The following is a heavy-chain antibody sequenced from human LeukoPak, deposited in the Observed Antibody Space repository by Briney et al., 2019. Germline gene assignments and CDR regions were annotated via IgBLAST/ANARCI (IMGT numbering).Heavy chain of an antibody. CDR1: GFTFSSCW. J-gene: IGHJ4*02. V-gene: IGHV3-7*01. CDR2: IKKDGSEK. CDR3: AKRDVLGAHSYPDY. D-gene: IGHD5-18*01. Sequence: GGSLRLSCTASGFTFSSCWMSWFRQAPGKGLEWVANIKKDGSEKYYVASVKGRFTISRDNAKKSLYLQMNSLRAEDTAVYYCAKRDVLGAHSYPDYWGQGTLVTVSS.